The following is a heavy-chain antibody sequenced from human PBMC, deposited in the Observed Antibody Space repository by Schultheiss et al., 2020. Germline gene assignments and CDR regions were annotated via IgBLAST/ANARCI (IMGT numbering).Heavy chain of an antibody. CDR2: ISYDGSNK. Sequence: SLKISCAASGFTFSSYAMHWVRQAPGKGLEWVAVISYDGSNKYYADSVKGRFTISRDNSKNTLYLQMNSLRAEDTAVYYCAKGRAKYCSGGSCYSDYWGQGTLVTVSS. D-gene: IGHD2-15*01. CDR1: GFTFSSYA. J-gene: IGHJ4*02. V-gene: IGHV3-30-3*01. CDR3: AKGRAKYCSGGSCYSDY.